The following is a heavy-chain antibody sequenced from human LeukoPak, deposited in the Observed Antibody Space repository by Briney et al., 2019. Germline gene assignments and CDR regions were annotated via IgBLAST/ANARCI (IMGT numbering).Heavy chain of an antibody. J-gene: IGHJ4*02. CDR3: ARDPTSITMVRGVMGYFDY. Sequence: GASVKVSCKASGYTFTGYYMHWVRQAPGQGLEWVGWINPNSGGTNYAQKFQGRVTMTRDTSISTAYMELSRLRSDDTAVYYCARDPTSITMVRGVMGYFDYWGQGTLVTVSS. CDR1: GYTFTGYY. V-gene: IGHV1-2*02. D-gene: IGHD3-10*01. CDR2: INPNSGGT.